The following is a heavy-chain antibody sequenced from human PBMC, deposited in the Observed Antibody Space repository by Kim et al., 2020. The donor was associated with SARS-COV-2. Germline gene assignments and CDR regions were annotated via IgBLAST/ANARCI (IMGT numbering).Heavy chain of an antibody. J-gene: IGHJ6*02. D-gene: IGHD2-15*01. CDR1: GLTFSSYW. Sequence: GGSLRLSCAASGLTFSSYWMHWVRQAPGKGLVWVSRINSDGSSTSYADSVKGRFTISRDNAKNTLYLQMNSLRAEDTAVYYCARDRIPRFVAGYYYYYGMDVWGQGTTVTVSS. CDR3: ARDRIPRFVAGYYYYYGMDV. V-gene: IGHV3-74*01. CDR2: INSDGSST.